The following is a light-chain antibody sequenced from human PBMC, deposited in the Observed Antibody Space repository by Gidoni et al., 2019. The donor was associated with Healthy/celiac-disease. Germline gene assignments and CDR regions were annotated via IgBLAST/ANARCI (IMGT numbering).Light chain of an antibody. V-gene: IGLV2-14*04. CDR3: SSYTSSSTA. CDR1: SSDVGGYNY. J-gene: IGLJ3*02. CDR2: DVS. Sequence: TISCPGTSSDVGGYNYVSWYQQHPGKAPKLMIYDVSNRPSGDSNRFSGSKSGNTASLTISGLQAEDEADYYCSSYTSSSTAFGGGTKLTVL.